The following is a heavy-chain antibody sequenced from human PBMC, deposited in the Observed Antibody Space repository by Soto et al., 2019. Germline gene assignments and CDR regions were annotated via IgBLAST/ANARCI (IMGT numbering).Heavy chain of an antibody. CDR2: ISGSGDHT. D-gene: IGHD6-13*01. CDR1: GFTFSTYT. J-gene: IGHJ4*02. V-gene: IGHV3-23*01. CDR3: AKDGTYSSSWPYYFDH. Sequence: EVQLLESGGGLVRPGGSMRLSCAASGFTFSTYTMTWLRQAPGKGLEWVSSISGSGDHTYYADSVKGRLIVSRDNSKNTLYLQMNNLRAEDTALYYCAKDGTYSSSWPYYFDHWGQGTLVTVSS.